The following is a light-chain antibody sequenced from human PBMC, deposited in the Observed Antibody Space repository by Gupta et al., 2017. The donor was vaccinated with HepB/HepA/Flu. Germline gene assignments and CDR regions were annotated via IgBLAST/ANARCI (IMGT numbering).Light chain of an antibody. Sequence: DIQXTQXPSTLSASVGDRVTITCRASQSISSWLAWYQQKPGKAPKLLIYKASSLESGVPSRFSGSGSGTEFTLTISSLQPDDFATYYCQQYNSSFGQGTKVEIK. CDR2: KAS. CDR1: QSISSW. J-gene: IGKJ1*01. V-gene: IGKV1-5*03. CDR3: QQYNSS.